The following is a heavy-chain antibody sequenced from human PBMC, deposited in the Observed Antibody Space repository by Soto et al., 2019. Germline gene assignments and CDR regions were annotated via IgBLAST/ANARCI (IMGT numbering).Heavy chain of an antibody. V-gene: IGHV4-31*03. J-gene: IGHJ4*02. CDR1: GGSISSGGYY. CDR3: AREVTSWSGYYYFDF. Sequence: QVQLQESGPGLVKPSQTLSLTCTVSGGSISSGGYYWTWIRQLPGKGLEWIGYIYYSGSTYYNPSVKGRLTLSVDTSTNQFSLKMSSVTAADTAVYFCAREVTSWSGYYYFDFWGQGTLVTVSS. D-gene: IGHD3-3*01. CDR2: IYYSGST.